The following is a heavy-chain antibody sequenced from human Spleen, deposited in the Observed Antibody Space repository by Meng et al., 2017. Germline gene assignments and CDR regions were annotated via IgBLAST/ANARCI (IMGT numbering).Heavy chain of an antibody. V-gene: IGHV1-3*01. CDR3: ARTTVTGYFDY. D-gene: IGHD2-21*02. CDR1: GYSFITYA. Sequence: VQFVQSGAEVKKPGASMKVSCKASGYSFITYAMHWVRQAPGQRLEWMGWISAANGNTKYSQKFQGRVTITRDTSANTAYMELSSLRSEDTAFYYCARTTVTGYFDYWGQGTLVTVSS. J-gene: IGHJ4*02. CDR2: ISAANGNT.